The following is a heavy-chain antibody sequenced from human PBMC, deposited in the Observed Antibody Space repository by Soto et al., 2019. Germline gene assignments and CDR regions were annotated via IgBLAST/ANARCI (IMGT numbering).Heavy chain of an antibody. Sequence: GGSLRLSCAASGFTYRRYAMSWVRQSPGKGLEWVSAISGSGGSTYYADSVKGRFTISRDNSKNTLYLQMNSLRAEDTAVYYCANGAMIVVGGDDAFDIWGQGTMVTVSS. J-gene: IGHJ3*02. CDR2: ISGSGGST. CDR1: GFTYRRYA. CDR3: ANGAMIVVGGDDAFDI. D-gene: IGHD3-22*01. V-gene: IGHV3-23*01.